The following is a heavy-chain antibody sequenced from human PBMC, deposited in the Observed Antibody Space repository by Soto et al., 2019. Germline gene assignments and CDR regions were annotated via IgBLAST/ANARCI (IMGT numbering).Heavy chain of an antibody. V-gene: IGHV4-31*03. D-gene: IGHD6-13*01. J-gene: IGHJ5*02. CDR1: GGSISSGGYY. CDR3: ARDQVIAAAGTLGWFDP. CDR2: IYYSGST. Sequence: QVQLQESGPGLVKPSQTLSLTCTVSGGSISSGGYYWSWIRQHPGKGLEWIGYIYYSGSTYYNSSLKSRVTISVDTSKNQFSLKLSSVTAADTAVYYCARDQVIAAAGTLGWFDPWGQGTLVTVSS.